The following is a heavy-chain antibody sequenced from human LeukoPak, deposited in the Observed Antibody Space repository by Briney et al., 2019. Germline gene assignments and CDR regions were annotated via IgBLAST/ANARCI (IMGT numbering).Heavy chain of an antibody. CDR2: ISGGGDST. J-gene: IGHJ4*02. CDR1: GFTFSTYA. Sequence: GGSLRLSCAASGFTFSTYAMSWVRQAPGKGLEWVSTISGGGDSTFYADSVKGRFTISRDNSKNTLSLQMNSLRAEDTAVYYCAKALSGYGRFDYWGQGTLVTVSS. CDR3: AKALSGYGRFDY. V-gene: IGHV3-23*01. D-gene: IGHD5-12*01.